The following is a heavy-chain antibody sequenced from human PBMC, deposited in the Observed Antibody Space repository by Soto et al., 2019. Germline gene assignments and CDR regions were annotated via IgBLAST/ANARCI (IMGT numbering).Heavy chain of an antibody. CDR1: GFTFSSYA. CDR3: ARGDDIVVVPAAPEGYYYYGMDV. J-gene: IGHJ6*02. Sequence: QVQLVESGGGVVQPGRSLRLSCAASGFTFSSYAMHWVRQAPGKGLEWVAVISYDGSNKYYADSVKGRFTISRDNSKNKLYLQMNSLRAEDTAVYYCARGDDIVVVPAAPEGYYYYGMDVWGQGTTVTVSS. D-gene: IGHD2-2*01. V-gene: IGHV3-30-3*01. CDR2: ISYDGSNK.